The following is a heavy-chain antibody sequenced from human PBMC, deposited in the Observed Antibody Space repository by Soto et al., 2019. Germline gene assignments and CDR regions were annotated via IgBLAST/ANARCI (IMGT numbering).Heavy chain of an antibody. V-gene: IGHV3-74*01. J-gene: IGHJ5*02. CDR3: AGGVGTPLA. CDR2: INSDGSTT. Sequence: EVQLVESGGGLVQPGGSLRLSCAASGFTFSTYWMHWVRQVPGKGLVWVSRINSDGSTTSYADSVKGRFTISRDNAKNALFLQMTSLRADDPPVYYCAGGVGTPLAWGQGTLVTVSS. D-gene: IGHD1-1*01. CDR1: GFTFSTYW.